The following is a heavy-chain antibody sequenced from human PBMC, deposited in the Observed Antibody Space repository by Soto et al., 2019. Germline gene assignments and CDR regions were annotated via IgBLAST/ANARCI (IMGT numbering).Heavy chain of an antibody. D-gene: IGHD4-17*01. V-gene: IGHV4-39*01. Sequence: SETLSLTCTASGGSISSSSYYWGWIRQPPGKGLEWIGSIYYSGSTYYNPSLKSRVTISVDTSKNQFSLKLSSVTAADTAVYYCASTEGVSDYYYGMDVWGQGTTVTVSS. J-gene: IGHJ6*02. CDR3: ASTEGVSDYYYGMDV. CDR1: GGSISSSSYY. CDR2: IYYSGST.